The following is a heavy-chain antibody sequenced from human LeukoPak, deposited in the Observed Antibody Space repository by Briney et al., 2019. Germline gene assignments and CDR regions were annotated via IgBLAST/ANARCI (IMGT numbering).Heavy chain of an antibody. V-gene: IGHV4-4*07. CDR1: GGSISSYY. CDR2: IYTSGST. Sequence: KPSETLSLTCTVSGGSISSYYWSWIRQPAGKGLEWIGRIYTSGSTNYNPSLKSRVTMSVDTSKNQFSLKLSSVTAADTAVYYRARQDPASSGPDAFDIWGQGTMVTVSS. D-gene: IGHD3-22*01. J-gene: IGHJ3*02. CDR3: ARQDPASSGPDAFDI.